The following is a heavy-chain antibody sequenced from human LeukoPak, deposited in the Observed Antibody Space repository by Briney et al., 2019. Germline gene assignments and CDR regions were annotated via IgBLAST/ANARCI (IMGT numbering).Heavy chain of an antibody. V-gene: IGHV4-34*01. CDR3: ARGRGFGELLSFDY. Sequence: SETLSLTCAVYGGSFSGYYWSWIRQPPGKGLEWIGEINHSGSNNYNPSLKSRLTISVHTSKNQFSLKLSSVTAADTAVYYCARGRGFGELLSFDYWGQGTLVTVSS. D-gene: IGHD3-10*01. CDR2: INHSGSN. J-gene: IGHJ4*02. CDR1: GGSFSGYY.